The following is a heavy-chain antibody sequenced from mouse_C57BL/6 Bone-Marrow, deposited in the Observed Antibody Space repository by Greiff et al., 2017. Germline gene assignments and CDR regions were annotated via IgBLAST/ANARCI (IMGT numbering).Heavy chain of an antibody. CDR3: ARDDYPDY. Sequence: VQLQQSGPELVKPGASVKISCKASGYAFSSSWMNWVKQRPGKGLEWIGRIYPGDGDTNYNGKFKGKATLTADKSSSTAYMQLSSLTSEDSAVYFCARDDYPDYWGKGTTRTVSS. CDR1: GYAFSSSW. CDR2: IYPGDGDT. D-gene: IGHD2-4*01. J-gene: IGHJ2*01. V-gene: IGHV1-82*01.